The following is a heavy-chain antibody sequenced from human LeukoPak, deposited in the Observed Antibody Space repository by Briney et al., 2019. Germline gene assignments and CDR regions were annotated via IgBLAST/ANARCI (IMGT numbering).Heavy chain of an antibody. V-gene: IGHV4-34*01. J-gene: IGHJ4*02. CDR2: INHSGST. D-gene: IGHD3-3*01. Sequence: GSLRLSCAASGFAFSSYWMSWVRQAPGKGLEWIGEINHSGSTNYNPSLKSRVTISVDTSKNQFSLKLSSVTAADTAVYYCARGVVLRFLEWLLYGIYYFDYWGQGTLVTVSS. CDR3: ARGVVLRFLEWLLYGIYYFDY. CDR1: GFAFSSYW.